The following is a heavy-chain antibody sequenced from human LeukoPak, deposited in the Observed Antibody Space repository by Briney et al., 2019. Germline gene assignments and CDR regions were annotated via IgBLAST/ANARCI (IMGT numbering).Heavy chain of an antibody. D-gene: IGHD3-22*01. J-gene: IGHJ4*02. CDR2: IQQDGSEK. CDR3: ASLRGYYYDSSGYYRENYFDY. Sequence: PGGSLRLSCAASGFTFSSYWMTWVRQAPGKGLEWVANIQQDGSEKYYVDSVKGRFTISRDNAKNSLYLQMNSLRAEDTAVYYCASLRGYYYDSSGYYRENYFDYWGQGTLVTVSS. CDR1: GFTFSSYW. V-gene: IGHV3-7*01.